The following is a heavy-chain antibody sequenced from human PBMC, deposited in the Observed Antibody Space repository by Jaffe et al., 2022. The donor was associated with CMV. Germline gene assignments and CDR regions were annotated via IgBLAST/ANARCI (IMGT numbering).Heavy chain of an antibody. CDR3: AKSIYDSSGYYYWVWDY. CDR2: ISGSGGST. CDR1: GFTFSSYA. V-gene: IGHV3-23*04. J-gene: IGHJ4*02. D-gene: IGHD3-22*01. Sequence: EVQLVESGGGLVQPGGSLRLSCAASGFTFSSYAMSWVRQAPGKGLEWVSAISGSGGSTYYADSVKGRFTISRDNSKNTLYLQMNSLRAEDTAVYYCAKSIYDSSGYYYWVWDYWGQGTLVTVSS.